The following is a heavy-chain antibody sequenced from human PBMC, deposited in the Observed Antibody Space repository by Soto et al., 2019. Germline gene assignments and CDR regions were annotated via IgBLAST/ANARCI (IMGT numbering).Heavy chain of an antibody. CDR3: ARLGRESGYSGYDVWGFDY. V-gene: IGHV4-34*01. Sequence: SETLSLTCAVYGGSFSGYYWSWIRQPPGKGLEWIGEINHSESTNYNPSLKSRVTISVDTSKNQFSLKLSSVTAADTAVYYCARLGRESGYSGYDVWGFDYWCQGPLVTVSS. J-gene: IGHJ4*02. D-gene: IGHD5-12*01. CDR2: INHSEST. CDR1: GGSFSGYY.